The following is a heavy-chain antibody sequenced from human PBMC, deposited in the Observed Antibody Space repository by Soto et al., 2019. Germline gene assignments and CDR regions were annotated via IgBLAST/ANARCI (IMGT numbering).Heavy chain of an antibody. CDR2: INAGNGNT. CDR1: GYTLTNYA. V-gene: IGHV1-3*05. CDR3: ARVSGYYLPDY. Sequence: QVQLVQSGAEEKKPGASVKVSCKASGYTLTNYAMNWVRQAPGQRLEWMGWINAGNGNTKYSQKSQGRVTITRDTSASTAYMEVSSLRSEDTAVYYCARVSGYYLPDYWGQGTLVTVSS. D-gene: IGHD5-12*01. J-gene: IGHJ4*02.